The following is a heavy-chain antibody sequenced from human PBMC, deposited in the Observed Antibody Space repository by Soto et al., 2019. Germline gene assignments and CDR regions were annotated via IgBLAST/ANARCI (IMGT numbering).Heavy chain of an antibody. CDR3: ARGGHPSIAY. CDR2: MYYSGST. CDR1: GGSTSSYY. J-gene: IGHJ4*02. Sequence: PSETLSLTCTVSGGSTSSYYWTWIRQPPGKGLEWIGYMYYSGSTNYNPSLKSRVTISVDTSKNQFSLKLSSVTVSDMAVYYCARGGHPSIAYWGQGTLVTVSS. V-gene: IGHV4-59*01.